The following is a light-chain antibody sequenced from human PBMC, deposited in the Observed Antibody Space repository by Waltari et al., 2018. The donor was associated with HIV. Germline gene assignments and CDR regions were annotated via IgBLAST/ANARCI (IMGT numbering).Light chain of an antibody. V-gene: IGLV1-47*02. Sequence: QSVLTQPPSASGTPGQRVVISCSGGSSNIGNNFVYWYQQLPGSTPKLLIYSNDQRPSGVSDRFSGSKSGTSASLAISGLRSEDEADYYCATWDDSLNSFWVFGGGTKVTVL. CDR2: SND. CDR3: ATWDDSLNSFWV. CDR1: SSNIGNNF. J-gene: IGLJ3*02.